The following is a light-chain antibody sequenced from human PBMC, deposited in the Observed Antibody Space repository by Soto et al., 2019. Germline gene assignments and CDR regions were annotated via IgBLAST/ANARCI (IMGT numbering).Light chain of an antibody. CDR2: GVS. CDR3: QQYGTSPWT. Sequence: EIVLTQSPGTLSLSPGERATLSCRASQSVRSSYLAWYQQKLGQAPRLLIYGVSNRATGSPDRFSGSGSGTDFTLTISRLESEDFAVYYCQQYGTSPWTFGQGTKVEIK. V-gene: IGKV3-20*01. J-gene: IGKJ1*01. CDR1: QSVRSSY.